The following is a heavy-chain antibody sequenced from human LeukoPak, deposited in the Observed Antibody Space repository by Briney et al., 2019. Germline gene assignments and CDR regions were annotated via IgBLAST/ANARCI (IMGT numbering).Heavy chain of an antibody. D-gene: IGHD6-19*01. V-gene: IGHV3-74*03. CDR2: LYSDGRSL. Sequence: GGSLRLSCAGSGFNFTGYWMHWVRQAPGKGLEWISRLYSDGRSLTYADSVMGRFTISRDNAKNMLYLQMNSLRAEDTAVYYCARGRGLGELAVASFDSWGQGILVTVSS. J-gene: IGHJ4*02. CDR3: ARGRGLGELAVASFDS. CDR1: GFNFTGYW.